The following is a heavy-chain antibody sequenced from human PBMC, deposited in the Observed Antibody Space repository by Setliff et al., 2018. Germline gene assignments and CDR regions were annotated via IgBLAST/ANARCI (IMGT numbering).Heavy chain of an antibody. CDR1: GGSFSGYQ. V-gene: IGHV4-34*01. D-gene: IGHD3-3*01. CDR2: INHSGST. J-gene: IGHJ4*01. CDR3: RFWSDYYKNDY. Sequence: PSETLSLTCVVSGGSFSGYQWSWIRQPPGKGLDWIGEINHSGSTNYNPSLKSRVTISVDTSKNQFSLKLSSVTAADTAVYYCRFWSDYYKNDYWGQGTLVTVSS.